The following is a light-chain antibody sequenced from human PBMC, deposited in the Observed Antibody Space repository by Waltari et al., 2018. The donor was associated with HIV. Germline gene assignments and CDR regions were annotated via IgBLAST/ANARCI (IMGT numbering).Light chain of an antibody. CDR2: EVI. CDR1: NSDVGGYNY. V-gene: IGLV2-8*01. J-gene: IGLJ1*01. CDR3: GSFVGSNSHYV. Sequence: PPSASGSPGQSVTISCTGTNSDVGGYNYVSWYQQRPGKAPKLMIFEVIKRPSGVPDRFSGSKSGNTASLTVSGLQADDEADYYCGSFVGSNSHYVFGTGTKVTVL.